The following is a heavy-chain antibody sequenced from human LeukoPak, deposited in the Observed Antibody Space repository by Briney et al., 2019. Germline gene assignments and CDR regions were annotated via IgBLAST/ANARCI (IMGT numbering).Heavy chain of an antibody. J-gene: IGHJ4*02. CDR3: ARVPIAVAARGY. CDR1: GGSISSGSYY. V-gene: IGHV4-61*02. D-gene: IGHD6-19*01. CDR2: IYTSGST. Sequence: SQTLSLTCTVSGGSISSGSYYWSWIRQPAGKGLEWIGRIYTSGSTNYNPSLKSRVTISVDTSKNQFSLKLSSVTAADTAVYYCARVPIAVAARGYWGQGTLVTVSS.